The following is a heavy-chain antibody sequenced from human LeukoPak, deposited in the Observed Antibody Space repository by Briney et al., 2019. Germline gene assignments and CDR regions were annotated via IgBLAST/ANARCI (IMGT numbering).Heavy chain of an antibody. J-gene: IGHJ4*02. Sequence: GGSLRLSCAASGFTFSSFALSWVRQAPGKGLEWISGISGSGGRTDYADSVKGRFTISRDNSKNTLYLQMSSLRADDTALYYCAKSPPRCSGGSCYGYWGQGTLDTVSS. CDR1: GFTFSSFA. V-gene: IGHV3-23*01. CDR3: AKSPPRCSGGSCYGY. CDR2: ISGSGGRT. D-gene: IGHD2-15*01.